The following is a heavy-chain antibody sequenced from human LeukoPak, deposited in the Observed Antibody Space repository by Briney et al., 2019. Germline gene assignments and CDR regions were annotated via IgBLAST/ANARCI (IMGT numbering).Heavy chain of an antibody. D-gene: IGHD4-17*01. V-gene: IGHV1-18*01. Sequence: GSVTVSCKASGYTFTSYGISWVRQAPGKGVEWMGWISDYNGKTNYVQKLQGRVTMTTDTSTSTSYMELRSLRSDDTAVYYCARGGHCGEDYFDYWCQGTLVTVSS. J-gene: IGHJ4*02. CDR1: GYTFTSYG. CDR2: ISDYNGKT. CDR3: ARGGHCGEDYFDY.